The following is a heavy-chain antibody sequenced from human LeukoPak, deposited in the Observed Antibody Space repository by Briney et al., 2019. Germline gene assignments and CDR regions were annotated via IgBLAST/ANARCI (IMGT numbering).Heavy chain of an antibody. CDR1: GFTFSSYS. CDR2: ISSSSSYI. J-gene: IGHJ4*02. Sequence: GGSLRLSCAASGFTFSSYSMNWVRQAPGKGLEWVSSISSSSSYIYYADSVKGRFTISRDNAKNSLYLQMNSLRAEDTAVYYCASSRLATVVTPSDYWGQGTLVTVSS. V-gene: IGHV3-21*01. CDR3: ASSRLATVVTPSDY. D-gene: IGHD4-23*01.